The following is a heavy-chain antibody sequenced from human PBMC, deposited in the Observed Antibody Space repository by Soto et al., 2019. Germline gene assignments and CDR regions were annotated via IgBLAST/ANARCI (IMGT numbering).Heavy chain of an antibody. J-gene: IGHJ4*01. CDR2: INPSGGST. V-gene: IGHV1-46*01. CDR1: GYTFTSYD. D-gene: IGHD3-16*02. CDR3: ARDLGITFGRVIADDY. Sequence: ASLKVSCKASGYTFTSYDMHWVRQAPGQGLEWMGIINPSGGSTSYAQKFQGRVTMTRDTSTSTVYMELSSLRSEDTAVYYCARDLGITFGRVIADDYWGQGTLVPVSS.